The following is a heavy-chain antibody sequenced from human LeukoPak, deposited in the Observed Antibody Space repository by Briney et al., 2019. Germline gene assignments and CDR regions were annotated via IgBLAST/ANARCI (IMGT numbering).Heavy chain of an antibody. CDR1: GGSFSGYY. Sequence: PSETLSLTCAVYGGSFSGYYWSWIRQPPGKGLEWIGEINHSGSTNYNPSLKSRVTISVDTSKNQFSLKLSSVTAADTAVYYCARGGYSCSSIFDYWGQRTLVTVSS. V-gene: IGHV4-34*01. CDR2: INHSGST. CDR3: ARGGYSCSSIFDY. D-gene: IGHD6-6*01. J-gene: IGHJ4*02.